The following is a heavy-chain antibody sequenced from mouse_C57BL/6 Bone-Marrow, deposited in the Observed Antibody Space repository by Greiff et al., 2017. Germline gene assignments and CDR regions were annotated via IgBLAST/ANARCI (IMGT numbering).Heavy chain of an antibody. V-gene: IGHV14-4*01. CDR3: SSFDSNYFDF. CDR1: GFNIKDDY. J-gene: IGHJ2*01. D-gene: IGHD2-5*01. CDR2: FDPEIGDT. Sequence: VQLKQSGAELVRPGASVKLSCTASGFNIKDDYIHWVKQRPEQGLEWIGWFDPEIGDTEYASKFQGKATITSDTSSNTAYLQLSSLTSEDTAVYYCSSFDSNYFDFWGQGTPLTVAS.